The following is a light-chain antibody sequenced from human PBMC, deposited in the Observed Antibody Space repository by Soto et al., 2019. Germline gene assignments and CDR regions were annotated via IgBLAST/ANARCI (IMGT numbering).Light chain of an antibody. V-gene: IGLV2-14*01. CDR2: EVS. CDR1: SSDVGGYNY. Sequence: QSVLTQPASVSGSPGQSITISCTGTSSDVGGYNYVSWYQQHPGKAPKLMIYEVSYRPSGVSNRFSGSKSGNTASLTISGLQAEDEAGYYCSSLTSTNTLAFGGGTKLTVL. J-gene: IGLJ2*01. CDR3: SSLTSTNTLA.